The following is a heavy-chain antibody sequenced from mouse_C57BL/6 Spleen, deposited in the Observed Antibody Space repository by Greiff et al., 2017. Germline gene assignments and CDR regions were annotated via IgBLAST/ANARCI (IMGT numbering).Heavy chain of an antibody. CDR2: IRNKATNHAT. Sequence: EVKLVESGGGLVQPGGTMKLSCAASGFTFSDAWMDWVRQSPEKGLEWVADIRNKATNHATYYAESVKGRFTISRDDSKSSVYLQMNSLRAEDTGIYYCTRRAYWGQGTLVTVSA. J-gene: IGHJ3*01. V-gene: IGHV6-6*01. CDR1: GFTFSDAW. CDR3: TRRAY.